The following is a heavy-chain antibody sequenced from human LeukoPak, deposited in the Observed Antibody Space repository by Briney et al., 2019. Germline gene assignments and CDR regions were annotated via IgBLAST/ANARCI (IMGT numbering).Heavy chain of an antibody. Sequence: PGGSLRLSCAASGFTLDDYAMHWVRQAPGKGLGWVSGISWNSGSIGYADSVKGRFTISRDNAKNSLYLQMNSLRAEDTALYYCAKDIRAGLNALDIWGQGTMVTVSS. D-gene: IGHD3/OR15-3a*01. V-gene: IGHV3-9*01. CDR3: AKDIRAGLNALDI. J-gene: IGHJ3*02. CDR1: GFTLDDYA. CDR2: ISWNSGSI.